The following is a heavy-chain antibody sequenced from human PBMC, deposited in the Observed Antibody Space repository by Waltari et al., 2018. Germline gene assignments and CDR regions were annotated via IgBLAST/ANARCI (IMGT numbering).Heavy chain of an antibody. CDR1: GFTFSSYA. Sequence: EVQLLESGGGLVQPGGSLRLSCAASGFTFSSYAMRWVRQASGKGLEWVSTSNGNGYSTYNADSVKGRFTISRDNSRNTLYLQMNSLRAEDTAVYYCAKGRGYCSGGSCYTDYWGQGSLVTVSS. D-gene: IGHD2-15*01. CDR2: SNGNGYST. V-gene: IGHV3-23*01. CDR3: AKGRGYCSGGSCYTDY. J-gene: IGHJ4*02.